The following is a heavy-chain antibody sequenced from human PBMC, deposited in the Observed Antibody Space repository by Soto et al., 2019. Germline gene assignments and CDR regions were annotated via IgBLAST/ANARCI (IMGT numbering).Heavy chain of an antibody. D-gene: IGHD3-10*01. J-gene: IGHJ4*02. Sequence: PSETLSLTCTVSGGSISSGGYYWSWIRQHPGKGLEWIGYIYYSGSTYYNPSLKSRVTISVDTSKNQFSLKLSSVTAADTAVYYCASLSLWFGEQPYYFDYWGQGSLVTVS. CDR3: ASLSLWFGEQPYYFDY. CDR2: IYYSGST. CDR1: GGSISSGGYY. V-gene: IGHV4-31*03.